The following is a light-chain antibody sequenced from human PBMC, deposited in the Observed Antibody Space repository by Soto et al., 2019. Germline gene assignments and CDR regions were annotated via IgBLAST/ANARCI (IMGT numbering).Light chain of an antibody. CDR1: QSVSSSY. CDR3: QQYGRSPPYT. J-gene: IGKJ2*01. V-gene: IGKV3-20*01. Sequence: EIVVTQSPGTLSLSPGERATLSCRASQSVSSSYLAGYQQKPGQAPRLLIYGASSRATGIPDRFSGRGSGTDFTLTISRLEPEDFAVYFCQQYGRSPPYTFGQGTKVEI. CDR2: GAS.